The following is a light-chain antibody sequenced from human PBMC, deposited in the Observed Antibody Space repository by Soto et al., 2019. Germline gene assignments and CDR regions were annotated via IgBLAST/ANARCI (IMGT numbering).Light chain of an antibody. V-gene: IGKV3-15*01. Sequence: IVLTQSPGTLSLSSGERATLSCRTSQSGSSVDLAWYQQKPGQAPRRLIYGVATRATGILARFSCSGSGAEVTLTTSSRQSEDFAVYYCQQYNNRRRTFGQGTKVDIK. CDR2: GVA. J-gene: IGKJ1*01. CDR3: QQYNNRRRT. CDR1: QSGSSVD.